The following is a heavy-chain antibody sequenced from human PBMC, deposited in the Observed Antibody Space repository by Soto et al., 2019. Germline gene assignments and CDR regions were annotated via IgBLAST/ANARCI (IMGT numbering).Heavy chain of an antibody. CDR1: GYTFTSYG. CDR3: AREGTRVRGGET. Sequence: QVQLVQSGAEVKKPGASVKVSCKASGYTFTSYGISWGRQAPGQGLEWRGWTSADNGNANYEQKLQGRVTMPTDTCTSTAYMELRGLSSDDPAGYYCAREGTRVRGGETWGQGTLVTVSS. V-gene: IGHV1-18*01. J-gene: IGHJ5*02. D-gene: IGHD3-10*01. CDR2: TSADNGNA.